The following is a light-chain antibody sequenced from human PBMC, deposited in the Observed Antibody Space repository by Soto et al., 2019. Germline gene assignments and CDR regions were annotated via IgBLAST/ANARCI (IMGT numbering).Light chain of an antibody. Sequence: EIVMTQSPATLPLSPGEGATLSCMASQTVRNNYLAWYQQKPGQAPRLLIFGASRRATGIPDRFSGSGSGTNFTLTISRLEPEDFAVYYCQQYGKLPRTFGQGTKVDIK. CDR1: QTVRNNY. J-gene: IGKJ1*01. CDR2: GAS. V-gene: IGKV3-20*01. CDR3: QQYGKLPRT.